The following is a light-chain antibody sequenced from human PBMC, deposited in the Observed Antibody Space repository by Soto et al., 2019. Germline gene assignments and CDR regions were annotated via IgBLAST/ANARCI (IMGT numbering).Light chain of an antibody. CDR3: QQTSSAPFT. Sequence: TCGASQSINNWLAWYQQKPGKAPKLLIFDAASLQNGVPSRLSGGGSRTDFTLTITSLQPEDFATYYCQQTSSAPFTFGPGTKVDIK. CDR1: QSINNW. V-gene: IGKV1-5*01. J-gene: IGKJ3*01. CDR2: DAA.